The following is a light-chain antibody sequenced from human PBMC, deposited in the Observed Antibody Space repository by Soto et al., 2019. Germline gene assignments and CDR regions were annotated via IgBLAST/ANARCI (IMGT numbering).Light chain of an antibody. CDR2: AAS. Sequence: DIQMTQSPSSVSASLGDHVSMXXRESQSISSYLNWYQQKPGKAPKLXIYAASTLQSGVPSRFSGSGSGTEFTLTISSLQPEDFATYYCQQLKSYPWTFGQGTKVDIK. CDR1: QSISSY. V-gene: IGKV1-9*01. J-gene: IGKJ1*01. CDR3: QQLKSYPWT.